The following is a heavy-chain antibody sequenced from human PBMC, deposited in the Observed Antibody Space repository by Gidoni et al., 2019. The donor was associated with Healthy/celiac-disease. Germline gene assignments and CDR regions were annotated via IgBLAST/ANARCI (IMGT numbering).Heavy chain of an antibody. CDR2: IYYSGNT. V-gene: IGHV4-39*01. D-gene: IGHD6-13*01. CDR3: ANWKQDDEPGYSSSWSGYNWFDP. Sequence: WIGSIYYSGNTYYNPSLKSRVTISVDTSKNQFSLKLSSVTAADTAVYYCANWKQDDEPGYSSSWSGYNWFDPWGQGTLVTVSS. J-gene: IGHJ5*02.